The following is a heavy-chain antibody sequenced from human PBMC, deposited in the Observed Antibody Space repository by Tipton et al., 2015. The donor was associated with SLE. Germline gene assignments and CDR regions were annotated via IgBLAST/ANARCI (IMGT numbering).Heavy chain of an antibody. V-gene: IGHV4-59*08. CDR3: AKYRGGTMLDV. D-gene: IGHD2-15*01. CDR1: GGSISSHY. J-gene: IGHJ6*04. Sequence: TLSLTCTVSGGSISSHYWSWIRQPPGKGLEWIGYIYCSGSTNYNPSLKSRVTISVDTSKNQFSLKVTSVIAADTAMYYCAKYRGGTMLDVWGKGTTVTVSS. CDR2: IYCSGST.